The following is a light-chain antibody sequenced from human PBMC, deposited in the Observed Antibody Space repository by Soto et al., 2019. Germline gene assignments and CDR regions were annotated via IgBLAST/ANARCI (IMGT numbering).Light chain of an antibody. CDR1: QSVSSY. CDR3: QQRSNWQVT. J-gene: IGKJ1*01. Sequence: DIVLTKYPAALSLSPGERSTLSCMASQSVSSYLAWYQQKPGQAPRLLIYDASNRATGIPARFSGSGSGTDFTLTVSSLEPEDFAVYYCQQRSNWQVTFGQGTKVDIK. CDR2: DAS. V-gene: IGKV3-11*01.